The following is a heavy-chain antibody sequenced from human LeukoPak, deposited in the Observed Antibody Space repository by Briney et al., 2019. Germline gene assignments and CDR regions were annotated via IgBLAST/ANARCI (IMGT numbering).Heavy chain of an antibody. J-gene: IGHJ4*02. CDR2: VSGNGGST. D-gene: IGHD6-13*01. CDR3: ARGRGIAASYFDY. Sequence: PGESLRLSCAASGFTFSSYAMSWVRQAPGKGLEWVSSVSGNGGSTYYADSVKGRFTISRDNPRNTMYLQMNSLRAEDTAVYYCARGRGIAASYFDYWGQGTLVTVSS. CDR1: GFTFSSYA. V-gene: IGHV3-23*01.